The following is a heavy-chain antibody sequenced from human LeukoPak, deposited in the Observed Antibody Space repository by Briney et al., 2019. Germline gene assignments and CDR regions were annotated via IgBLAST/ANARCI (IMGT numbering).Heavy chain of an antibody. Sequence: GESLRLSCAASGFTFSSYSMNWVRQASGKGLEWVGRIRSTANGYATAYAASVKGRFTISRDDSKNTAYLQMDSLKTEDTAVYYCTGNYYGSGSYADFDYWGQGTLVTVSS. V-gene: IGHV3-73*01. D-gene: IGHD3-10*01. CDR1: GFTFSSYS. J-gene: IGHJ4*02. CDR2: IRSTANGYAT. CDR3: TGNYYGSGSYADFDY.